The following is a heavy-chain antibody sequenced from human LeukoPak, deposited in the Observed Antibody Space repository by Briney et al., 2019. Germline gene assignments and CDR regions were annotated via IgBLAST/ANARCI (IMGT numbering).Heavy chain of an antibody. J-gene: IGHJ4*02. CDR3: AKDGGLWVSAHWGDS. V-gene: IGHV3-23*01. D-gene: IGHD7-27*01. CDR1: GFSFSSYA. Sequence: GGSLRLSCAASGFSFSSYAMTWARQAPVKGLEWVSAISGDGTRTYYADSVKGRFTISGDSSKNTLYLEMSSLRVEDTAIYYCAKDGGLWVSAHWGDSWGRGTLVTVSS. CDR2: ISGDGTRT.